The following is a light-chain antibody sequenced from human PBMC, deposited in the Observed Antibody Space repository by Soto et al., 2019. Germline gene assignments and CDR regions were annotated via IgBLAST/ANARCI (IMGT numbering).Light chain of an antibody. Sequence: QSVLTQPPSASGTPGQRVTISCSGSNSNVGNNTVNWYQQLSGAAPKLLIHNNDQRPSGVPDRFSGSKSDTSASLAISGLQSADEADYYCSAWDDSLTAVLFGGGTKLTVL. V-gene: IGLV1-44*01. J-gene: IGLJ3*02. CDR3: SAWDDSLTAVL. CDR2: NND. CDR1: NSNVGNNT.